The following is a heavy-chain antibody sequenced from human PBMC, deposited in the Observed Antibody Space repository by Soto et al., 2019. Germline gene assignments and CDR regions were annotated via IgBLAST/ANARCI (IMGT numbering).Heavy chain of an antibody. Sequence: QVQLVQSGAEVKRPGASVKVSCKASGYTFTSYDFNWVRQAPGQGLEWMGWVNPNSGNTDYAQKFQGRVTMTRNTSIRTAYMALSSLRSEDTAVYYWARASYLDPAFDIWGQGTMVTVSS. CDR1: GYTFTSYD. D-gene: IGHD2-2*03. CDR2: VNPNSGNT. J-gene: IGHJ3*02. CDR3: ARASYLDPAFDI. V-gene: IGHV1-8*01.